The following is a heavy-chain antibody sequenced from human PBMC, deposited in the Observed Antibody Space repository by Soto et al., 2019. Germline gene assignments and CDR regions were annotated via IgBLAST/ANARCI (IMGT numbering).Heavy chain of an antibody. CDR1: GGSISSYY. CDR3: AGGTSRVAAAGTMRFDP. Sequence: SETLSLTCTVSGGSISSYYWSWIRQPAGKGLEWIGRIYTSGSTNYNPSLKSRVTMSVDTSKNQFSLKLSSVTAADTAAYYCAGGTSRVAAAGTMRFDPWGQGTLVTVSS. D-gene: IGHD6-13*01. V-gene: IGHV4-4*07. CDR2: IYTSGST. J-gene: IGHJ5*02.